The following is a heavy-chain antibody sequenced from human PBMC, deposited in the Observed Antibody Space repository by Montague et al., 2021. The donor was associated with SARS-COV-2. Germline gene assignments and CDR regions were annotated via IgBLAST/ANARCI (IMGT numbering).Heavy chain of an antibody. D-gene: IGHD3-22*01. CDR2: IDYSGXT. V-gene: IGHV4-31*03. CDR3: ARVRITLVIVVTYFDY. Sequence: TLSLTCTVSGGSISSGGYYWSWISQPRGKLVEWIGYIDYSGXTXYPXXXKXRATISVDTSKHQSSLKPSAVTAADTAVFYCARVRITLVIVVTYFDYGGQGAQVTV. CDR1: GGSISSGGYY. J-gene: IGHJ4*01.